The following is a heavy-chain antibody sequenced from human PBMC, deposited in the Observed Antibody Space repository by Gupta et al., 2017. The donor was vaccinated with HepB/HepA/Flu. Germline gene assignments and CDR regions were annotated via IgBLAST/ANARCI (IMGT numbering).Heavy chain of an antibody. D-gene: IGHD3-22*01. Sequence: YWIGWVRQMPGKGLEWMGIIYPGDSDTRYSPSFQGQVTISADKSISTAYLQWSSLKASDTAMYYCARRAYYDSSGSPGYYGMDVGGQGTTVTVSS. CDR2: IYPGDSDT. J-gene: IGHJ6*02. CDR1: YW. V-gene: IGHV5-51*01. CDR3: ARRAYYDSSGSPGYYGMDV.